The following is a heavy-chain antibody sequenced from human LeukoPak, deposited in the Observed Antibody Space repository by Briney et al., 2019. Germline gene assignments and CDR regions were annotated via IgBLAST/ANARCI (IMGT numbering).Heavy chain of an antibody. CDR3: ARTSSAFDI. J-gene: IGHJ3*02. CDR2: ISSSSSTI. D-gene: IGHD2-2*01. CDR1: GFTFSSYS. Sequence: GGSLRLSCAASGFTFSSYSMNWVRQAPGKGLEWVSYISSSSSTIYYADSVKSRFTISRDNAKNSLYLQKNSLRDEDTALYYCARTSSAFDIWGQGTMVTVSS. V-gene: IGHV3-48*02.